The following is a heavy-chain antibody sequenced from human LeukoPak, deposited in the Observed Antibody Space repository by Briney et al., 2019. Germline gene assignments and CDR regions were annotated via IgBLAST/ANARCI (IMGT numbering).Heavy chain of an antibody. CDR2: INHSGYT. Sequence: PSETLSLTCAVYGGSFNDYYWSWIRQPPGKGLEWIGEINHSGYTNYNPSLKSRVTISVDTSKNQFSLKLSSVTAADTAVYYCARGVGVLLAYYFDYWGQGTLVTVSS. CDR3: ARGVGVLLAYYFDY. CDR1: GGSFNDYY. V-gene: IGHV4-34*01. J-gene: IGHJ4*02. D-gene: IGHD3-10*01.